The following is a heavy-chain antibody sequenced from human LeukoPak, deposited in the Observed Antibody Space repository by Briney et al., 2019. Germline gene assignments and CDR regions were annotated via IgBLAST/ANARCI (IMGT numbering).Heavy chain of an antibody. Sequence: ASVKVSCKASGYTLTGYYMHWVRQAPGQGLEWMGWINPNSGGTNYAQKFQGRVTMTRDTSISTAYMELSRLRSDDTAVYYCARGAEWLLYYFDYWGQGTLVTVSS. J-gene: IGHJ4*02. D-gene: IGHD3-3*01. CDR2: INPNSGGT. V-gene: IGHV1-2*02. CDR1: GYTLTGYY. CDR3: ARGAEWLLYYFDY.